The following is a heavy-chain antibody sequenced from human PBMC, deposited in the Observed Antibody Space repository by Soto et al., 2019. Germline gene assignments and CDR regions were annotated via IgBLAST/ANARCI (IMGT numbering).Heavy chain of an antibody. J-gene: IGHJ4*02. V-gene: IGHV3-21*01. CDR1: GFTFTRYS. CDR3: ARESEDLTSNFDY. Sequence: NPGGSLRLSCAASGFTFTRYSMNWVRQAPGKGLEWVSSISSTTNYIYYADSMKGRFTVSRDNAKNSVYLEMNSLSAEDTAVYYCARESEDLTSNFDYWCQGTLVTVSS. CDR2: ISSTTNYI.